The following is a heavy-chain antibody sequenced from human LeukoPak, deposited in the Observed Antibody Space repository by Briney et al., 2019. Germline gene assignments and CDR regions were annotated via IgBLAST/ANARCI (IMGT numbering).Heavy chain of an antibody. CDR1: GGSFSGYY. V-gene: IGHV4-34*01. CDR2: INHSGGT. J-gene: IGHJ4*02. Sequence: SETLSLTCAVYGGSFSGYYWSWIRQPPGKGLEWIGEINHSGGTNYNPSLKGRVTISVDTSKNQFSLKLSSVTAADTAVYYCASGAVAGTGGYWGQGTLVTVSS. D-gene: IGHD6-19*01. CDR3: ASGAVAGTGGY.